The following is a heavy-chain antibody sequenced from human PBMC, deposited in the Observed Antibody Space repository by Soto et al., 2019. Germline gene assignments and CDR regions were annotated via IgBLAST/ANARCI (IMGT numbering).Heavy chain of an antibody. J-gene: IGHJ6*02. CDR3: ARVDYSPPYYYGMDV. Sequence: SETLSLTCAVYGGSFSGYYWSWIRQPPGKGLEWIGEINHSGSTNYNPSLKSRVTISVDTSKNQFSLKLSSVTAADTAVYYCARVDYSPPYYYGMDVWGQGTTVT. CDR1: GGSFSGYY. D-gene: IGHD4-4*01. V-gene: IGHV4-34*01. CDR2: INHSGST.